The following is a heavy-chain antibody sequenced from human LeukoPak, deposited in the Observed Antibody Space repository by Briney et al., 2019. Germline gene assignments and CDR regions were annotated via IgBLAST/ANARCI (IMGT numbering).Heavy chain of an antibody. D-gene: IGHD2-15*01. CDR1: GDSMSSSRFS. J-gene: IGHJ5*02. CDR2: SYHGGST. Sequence: SETLSLTCDVSGDSMSSSRFSWSWLRQPPGKGLEWIGYSYHGGSTHYKPSLQSRVTISVDRSKKQFSLNLNSVTAADTAVYYCARMVVDVTRWFDPWGQGTLVTVSS. V-gene: IGHV4-30-2*01. CDR3: ARMVVDVTRWFDP.